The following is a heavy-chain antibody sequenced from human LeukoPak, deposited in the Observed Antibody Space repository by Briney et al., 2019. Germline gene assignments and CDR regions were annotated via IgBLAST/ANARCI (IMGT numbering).Heavy chain of an antibody. Sequence: PGGSLRLSCAASGFTFSDYSMTWIRQAPGKGLEWVSYSTSGSGYTNYADSVRGRFTISRDNSKNTLYLQMNSLRAEDTAVYYCAVLNNGWRLQHWGQGTLVTVSS. V-gene: IGHV3-11*03. CDR1: GFTFSDYS. CDR3: AVLNNGWRLQH. J-gene: IGHJ1*01. CDR2: STSGSGYT. D-gene: IGHD6-19*01.